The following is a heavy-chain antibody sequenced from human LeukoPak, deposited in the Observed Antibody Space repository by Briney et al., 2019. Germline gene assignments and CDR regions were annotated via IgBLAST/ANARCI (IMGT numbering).Heavy chain of an antibody. Sequence: GGSLRLSCAASGFTFSTYGMHWVRQAPGKGLEWVGFIRSKTHGGTTEYAASVKGRFSISRDDSKSIAYLQMNSLKTEDTAVYYCTRDGIPETNWSGYYVDYWGQGTLVTVSS. CDR3: TRDGIPETNWSGYYVDY. J-gene: IGHJ4*02. V-gene: IGHV3-49*04. CDR1: GFTFSTYG. CDR2: IRSKTHGGTT. D-gene: IGHD3-3*01.